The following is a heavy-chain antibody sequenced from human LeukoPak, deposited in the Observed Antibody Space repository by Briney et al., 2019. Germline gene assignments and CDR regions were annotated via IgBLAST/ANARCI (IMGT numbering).Heavy chain of an antibody. D-gene: IGHD3-9*01. CDR2: INPSGGST. CDR1: GYTFTSYY. Sequence: ALVKVSCKASGYTFTSYYMHWVRQAPGQGLEWMGIINPSGGSTSYAQKFQGRVTMTRDTSISTAYMELSRLRSDDTAVYYCARDREGYYDILTGYYGVGAFDIWGQGTMVTVSS. CDR3: ARDREGYYDILTGYYGVGAFDI. J-gene: IGHJ3*02. V-gene: IGHV1-46*01.